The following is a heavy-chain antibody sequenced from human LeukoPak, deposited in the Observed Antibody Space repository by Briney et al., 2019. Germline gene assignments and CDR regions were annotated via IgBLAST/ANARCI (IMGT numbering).Heavy chain of an antibody. Sequence: GGSLSFSGAASGFTCSNAWMSWVGQAQGKGWEGGANIKQDGSEKYYVDSVKGRFTISRDNAKNSLYLQMNSLRAEDTAVYYCARYIAVAGTFYWGQGTLVTVSS. D-gene: IGHD6-19*01. CDR1: GFTCSNAW. CDR3: ARYIAVAGTFY. J-gene: IGHJ4*02. V-gene: IGHV3-7*01. CDR2: IKQDGSEK.